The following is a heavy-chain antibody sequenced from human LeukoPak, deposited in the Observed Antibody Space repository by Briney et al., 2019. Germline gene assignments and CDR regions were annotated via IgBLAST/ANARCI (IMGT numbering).Heavy chain of an antibody. CDR3: ARRDYCTSTSCYESYNWFDP. Sequence: SETLSLTCSVYGGSFSGYYWSWIRQPPGKGLEWIGEINHSGSTNYNSSLKSRVTISVDTSKNQFSLKLSSVTAADTAVYYCARRDYCTSTSCYESYNWFDPWGQGTLVTVSS. V-gene: IGHV4-34*01. CDR1: GGSFSGYY. D-gene: IGHD2-2*01. CDR2: INHSGST. J-gene: IGHJ5*02.